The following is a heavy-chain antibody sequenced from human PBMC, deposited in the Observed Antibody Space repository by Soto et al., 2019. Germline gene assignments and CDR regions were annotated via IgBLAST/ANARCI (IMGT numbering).Heavy chain of an antibody. Sequence: HVQLVESGGGVVQPGRSLRLSCAASGFTFSSCGMHWVRQAPGKGLEWVAAILKDGSQEFYADSVKGRLTISRDNSKNTLSLQMNSLRTEDTAVYYCAKDPGNLANGFDPSGQGTLVTVSS. CDR1: GFTFSSCG. CDR2: ILKDGSQE. J-gene: IGHJ5*01. D-gene: IGHD1-26*01. CDR3: AKDPGNLANGFDP. V-gene: IGHV3-30*18.